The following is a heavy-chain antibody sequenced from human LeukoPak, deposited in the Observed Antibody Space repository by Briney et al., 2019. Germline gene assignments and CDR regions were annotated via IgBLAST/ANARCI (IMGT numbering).Heavy chain of an antibody. D-gene: IGHD6-19*01. CDR2: INHSGST. J-gene: IGHJ4*02. CDR1: GGSFSGYY. V-gene: IGHV4-34*01. CDR3: ARQRWLAYFDY. Sequence: SETLSLTCAVYGGSFSGYYWSWIRQPPGKGLEWIGEINHSGSTNYNPSLRSRVTISVDTSKNQFSLKLSSVTAADTAVYYCARQRWLAYFDYWGQGTLVTVSS.